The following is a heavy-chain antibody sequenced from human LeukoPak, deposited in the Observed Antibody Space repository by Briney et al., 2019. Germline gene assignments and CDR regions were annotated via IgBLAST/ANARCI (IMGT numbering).Heavy chain of an antibody. D-gene: IGHD3-3*01. CDR2: INPNSGGT. CDR1: GYTFTGYY. V-gene: IGHV1-2*02. CDR3: ARDRQLSFGVVIPRWFDP. J-gene: IGHJ5*02. Sequence: GAPVKVSCKASGYTFTGYYMHWVRQAPGQELEWMGWINPNSGGTNYAQKFQGRVTMTRDTSISTAYMELSRLRSDDTAVYYCARDRQLSFGVVIPRWFDPWGQGTLVTVSS.